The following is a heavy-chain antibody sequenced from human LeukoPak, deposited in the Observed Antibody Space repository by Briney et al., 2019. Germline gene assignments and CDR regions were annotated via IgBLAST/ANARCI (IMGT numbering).Heavy chain of an antibody. D-gene: IGHD3-22*01. CDR1: GYTFTGYY. J-gene: IGHJ4*02. CDR2: INPNSGGT. CDR3: ARDIKPRYYYDSSGYYLGYFDY. V-gene: IGHV1-2*02. Sequence: ASVKVSCKASGYTFTGYYMHWVRQAPGQGLEWMGWINPNSGGTNYAQKFQGRVTMTRGTSISTAYMELSRLRSDDTAVYYCARDIKPRYYYDSSGYYLGYFDYWGQGTLVTVSS.